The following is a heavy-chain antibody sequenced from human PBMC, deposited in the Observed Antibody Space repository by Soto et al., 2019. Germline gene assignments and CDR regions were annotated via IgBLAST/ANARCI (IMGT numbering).Heavy chain of an antibody. D-gene: IGHD3-10*01. J-gene: IGHJ6*02. CDR2: ISYDGTNK. CDR3: AKDGGEGYQLRGPIFYYYGMDV. CDR1: GFTFSVYG. Sequence: ESGGGVVQPGRSLRLSCVGSGFTFSVYGMHWVRQAPGKGLEWVAVISYDGTNKYYADSVKGRFTVSRDNSKKNLYLEMNSLRPDDTAVYYCAKDGGEGYQLRGPIFYYYGMDVWGQGTTVTVSS. V-gene: IGHV3-30*18.